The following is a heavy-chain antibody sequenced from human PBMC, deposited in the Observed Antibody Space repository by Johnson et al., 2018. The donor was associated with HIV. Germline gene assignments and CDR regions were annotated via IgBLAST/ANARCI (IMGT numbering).Heavy chain of an antibody. CDR3: AKDPIVLVVYAISAFDI. CDR1: GFTFSSYA. V-gene: IGHV3-23*04. CDR2: ISGSGGST. D-gene: IGHD2-8*02. J-gene: IGHJ3*02. Sequence: EVQLVESGGGLVQPGGSLRLSCAASGFTFSSYAMSWVRQAPGKGLEWVSAISGSGGSTYYADSVKGRFTMSRDNSNNTLYLQMNSLRAEDTAVYYCAKDPIVLVVYAISAFDIWGQGTMVTVSS.